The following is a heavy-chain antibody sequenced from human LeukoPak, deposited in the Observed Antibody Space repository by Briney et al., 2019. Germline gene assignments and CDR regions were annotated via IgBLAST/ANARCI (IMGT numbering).Heavy chain of an antibody. Sequence: ASVKVSCKASVYTFIGYYLHCVRQAPGQGLEWMGWINPHNGDTNYAQKFQGRVTMTRDTSITTAYMELSRLKSDDAAVYYCATFRDMVVGEGAYYFDYWGQGTLVTVSS. V-gene: IGHV1-2*02. D-gene: IGHD2-15*01. CDR3: ATFRDMVVGEGAYYFDY. CDR1: VYTFIGYY. CDR2: INPHNGDT. J-gene: IGHJ4*02.